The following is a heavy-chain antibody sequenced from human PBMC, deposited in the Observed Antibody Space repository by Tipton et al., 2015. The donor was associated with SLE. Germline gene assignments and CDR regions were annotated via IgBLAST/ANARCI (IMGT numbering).Heavy chain of an antibody. CDR1: GFTFSSYA. V-gene: IGHV4-34*01. Sequence: LRLSCAASGFTFSSYARSWVRQPPGKGLEWIGEINHSGSTNYNPSLKSRVTISVDTSKNQFSLRLSSVTAADTAVYYCARGRGYDILTGYYWNYWGQGTLVTVSS. CDR3: ARGRGYDILTGYYWNY. CDR2: INHSGST. D-gene: IGHD3-9*01. J-gene: IGHJ4*02.